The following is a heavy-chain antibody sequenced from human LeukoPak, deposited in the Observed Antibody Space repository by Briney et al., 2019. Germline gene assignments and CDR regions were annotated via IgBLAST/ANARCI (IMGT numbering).Heavy chain of an antibody. D-gene: IGHD2-2*01. V-gene: IGHV1-18*01. Sequence: ASVKVSCKASGYTFTSYGISWVRQAPGQGLEWMGWISAYNGNTNYAQKLQGRVTMTTDTSTSTAYMELRSLRSDDTAVYYCARGARRHLSTPEGYWGQGTLVTVSS. CDR1: GYTFTSYG. CDR3: ARGARRHLSTPEGY. CDR2: ISAYNGNT. J-gene: IGHJ4*02.